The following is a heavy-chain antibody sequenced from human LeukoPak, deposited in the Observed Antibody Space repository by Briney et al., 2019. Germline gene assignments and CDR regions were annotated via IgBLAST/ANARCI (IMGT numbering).Heavy chain of an antibody. CDR3: ARGYCSGGSCPLYY. CDR2: ISSNGGST. CDR1: GFTFSSYA. Sequence: GGSLRLSCAASGFTFSSYAMHGVRQAPGKGLEYVSAISSNGGSTYYADSMKGRFTISRDNSKNTLYLQMGSLRAEDMAVYYCARGYCSGGSCPLYYWGQGTLVTVSS. D-gene: IGHD2-15*01. J-gene: IGHJ4*02. V-gene: IGHV3-64*02.